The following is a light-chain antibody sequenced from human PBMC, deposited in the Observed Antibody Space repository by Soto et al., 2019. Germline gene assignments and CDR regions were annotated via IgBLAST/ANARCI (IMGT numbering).Light chain of an antibody. V-gene: IGKV1-17*03. J-gene: IGKJ1*01. CDR2: AAS. Sequence: DFQMTQSPSAMSASVGDRVTITCRASQAIGNYLAWFQQKPGKVPERLIFAASSLQSGVPSRFSGSKTGTEFTLTISSLQPEDFATYYCLRHNDYPWTFGQGTKVEIK. CDR3: LRHNDYPWT. CDR1: QAIGNY.